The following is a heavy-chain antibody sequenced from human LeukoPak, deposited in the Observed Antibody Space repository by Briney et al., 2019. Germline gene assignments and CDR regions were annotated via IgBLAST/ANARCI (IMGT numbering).Heavy chain of an antibody. CDR3: ARRLRYFDWLFSFDY. CDR2: IYYSGST. CDR1: GGSVSSGTYY. D-gene: IGHD3-9*01. Sequence: PSQTLSLTCTVSGGSVSSGTYYWSWIRQPAGKGLEWIGNIYYSGSTYYNPSLKSRVTISVDTSKNQFSLKLSSVTAADTAVYYCARRLRYFDWLFSFDYWGQGTLVTVSS. V-gene: IGHV4-61*10. J-gene: IGHJ4*02.